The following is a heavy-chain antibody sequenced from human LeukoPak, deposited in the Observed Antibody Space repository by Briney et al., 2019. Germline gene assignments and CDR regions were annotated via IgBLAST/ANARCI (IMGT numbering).Heavy chain of an antibody. CDR2: ISSSSSTI. V-gene: IGHV3-48*01. CDR3: ARGGGTWAAEYFQH. D-gene: IGHD4-23*01. Sequence: GGSLRLSCAASGFTFSSYSMNWVRQAPGKGLEWVSYISSSSSTIYYADSVRGRFTISRDNAKNSLYLQMNGLRAEDTAVYYCARGGGTWAAEYFQHWGQGTLVTVSS. J-gene: IGHJ1*01. CDR1: GFTFSSYS.